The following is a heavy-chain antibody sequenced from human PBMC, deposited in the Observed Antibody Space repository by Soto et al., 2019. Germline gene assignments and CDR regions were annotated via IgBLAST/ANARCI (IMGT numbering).Heavy chain of an antibody. V-gene: IGHV5-51*01. CDR3: ARPIRYSSGWYQAAGDY. Sequence: GESLKISCKGSGYSFTSYWIGWVRQMPGKGLEWMGIIYPGDSDTRYSPSFQGQVTISADKSISTAYLQWSSLKASDTAMYYCARPIRYSSGWYQAAGDYWGQGTLVTVSS. CDR1: GYSFTSYW. D-gene: IGHD6-19*01. CDR2: IYPGDSDT. J-gene: IGHJ4*02.